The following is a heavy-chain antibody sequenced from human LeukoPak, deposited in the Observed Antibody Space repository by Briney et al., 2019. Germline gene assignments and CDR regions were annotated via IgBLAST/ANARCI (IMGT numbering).Heavy chain of an antibody. CDR2: IRYDGSNK. D-gene: IGHD3-3*01. J-gene: IGHJ6*03. Sequence: PGGSLRLSCAASGFTFSSYGMHWVRQAPGKGLEWVAFIRYDGSNKYYADSVKGRFTISRDNSKNTLYLHVNSLRPEDTAVYYCARMGITIFGVVINYYYYMDVWGKGTTVTVSS. CDR3: ARMGITIFGVVINYYYYMDV. V-gene: IGHV3-30*02. CDR1: GFTFSSYG.